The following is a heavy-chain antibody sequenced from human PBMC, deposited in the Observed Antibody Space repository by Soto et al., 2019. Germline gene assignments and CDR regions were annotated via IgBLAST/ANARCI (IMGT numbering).Heavy chain of an antibody. CDR2: IYSGGYT. J-gene: IGHJ4*02. V-gene: IGHV3-53*01. Sequence: EVQLVESGGGLIQPGGSLRLSCVVSGFTVSNNYMSWVRQAPGKGLEGVSVIYSGGYTAYGDSVKGRFTISRDNSKNTIYLKMKSLSAADPAVFYVAPHPGGGGYWGQGTLVTVSS. D-gene: IGHD3-10*01. CDR3: APHPGGGGY. CDR1: GFTVSNNY.